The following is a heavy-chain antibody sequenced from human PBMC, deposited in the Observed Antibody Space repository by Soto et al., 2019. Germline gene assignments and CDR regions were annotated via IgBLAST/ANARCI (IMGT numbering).Heavy chain of an antibody. CDR2: FDPEDGET. D-gene: IGHD5-18*01. V-gene: IGHV1-24*01. CDR3: AREGEAEVQLGPYYGMDV. CDR1: GYTLTELS. J-gene: IGHJ6*02. Sequence: ASVKVSCKVSGYTLTELSMHWVRQAPGKGLEWMGGFDPEDGETIYAQKFQGRVTMTEDTSTDTAYMELSSLRSEDTAVYYCAREGEAEVQLGPYYGMDVWGQGTTVTAP.